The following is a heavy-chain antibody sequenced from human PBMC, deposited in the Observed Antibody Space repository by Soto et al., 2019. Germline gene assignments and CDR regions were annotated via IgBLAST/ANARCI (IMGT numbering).Heavy chain of an antibody. Sequence: GESLKISCKGSGYSFTSYWIGWVRQIPWKGLEWMGIIYPGDSDTRYSPSFQGQVTISADKSISTAYLQWSSLKASDTAMYYCARLVAVAGTGNWFDPWGQGTLVTVSS. CDR2: IYPGDSDT. J-gene: IGHJ5*02. CDR3: ARLVAVAGTGNWFDP. D-gene: IGHD6-19*01. V-gene: IGHV5-51*01. CDR1: GYSFTSYW.